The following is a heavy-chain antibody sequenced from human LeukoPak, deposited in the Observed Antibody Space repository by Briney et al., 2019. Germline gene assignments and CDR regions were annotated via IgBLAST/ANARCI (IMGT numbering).Heavy chain of an antibody. CDR2: IRYDGSNK. J-gene: IGHJ4*02. D-gene: IGHD6-13*01. V-gene: IGHV3-30*02. CDR3: AKGGSSSWFIDY. CDR1: GFTFSSYG. Sequence: GGSLRLSCAASGFTFSSYGMHWVCQAPGKGLEWVAFIRYDGSNKYYADSVKGRFTISRDNSKNTLYLQMNSLRAEDTAVFYCAKGGSSSWFIDYWGQGTLVSVSS.